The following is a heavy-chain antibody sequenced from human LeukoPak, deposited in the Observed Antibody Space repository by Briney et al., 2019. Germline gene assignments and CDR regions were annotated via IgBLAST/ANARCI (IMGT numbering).Heavy chain of an antibody. CDR3: ARLYVATAKPFDY. CDR1: GYIFNSYW. J-gene: IGHJ4*02. D-gene: IGHD5-12*01. CDR2: IYPVYSDT. V-gene: IGHV5-51*01. Sequence: GGSLEISCQGSGYIFNSYWIGWVRQMPGKGLEWMVIIYPVYSDTRYSPSFQGQVTISADKSISTAYLQWSSLKASDTAMYYCARLYVATAKPFDYCGQGTLVTVSS.